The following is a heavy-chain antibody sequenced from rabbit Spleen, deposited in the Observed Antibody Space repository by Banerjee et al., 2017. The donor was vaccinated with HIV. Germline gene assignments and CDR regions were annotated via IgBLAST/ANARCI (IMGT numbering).Heavy chain of an antibody. D-gene: IGHD4-1*01. CDR2: IYGGSSGDT. J-gene: IGHJ4*01. Sequence: QEQLVESGGGLVQPEGSLTLTCKASGVSLNDKDVMCWVRQAPGKGLEWIACIYGGSSGDTYYASWAKGRFTISKTSSTTVTLQMTSLTAADTATYFCARETSSGWGIVSYYFSLWGPGTLVTVS. CDR1: GVSLNDKDV. CDR3: ARETSSGWGIVSYYFSL. V-gene: IGHV1S45*01.